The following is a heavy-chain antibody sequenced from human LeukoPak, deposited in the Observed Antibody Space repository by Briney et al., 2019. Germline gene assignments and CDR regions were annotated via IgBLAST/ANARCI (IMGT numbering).Heavy chain of an antibody. J-gene: IGHJ4*02. CDR1: GGSISSSSYY. CDR2: IYYSGST. V-gene: IGHV4-39*07. D-gene: IGHD4-17*01. CDR3: ARDLWGYGVHFDY. Sequence: PSETLSLTCTVSGGSISSSSYYWGWIRQPPGKGLEWIGSIYYSGSTYYNPSLKSRVTISVDTSKNQFSLKLSSVTAADTAVYYCARDLWGYGVHFDYWGQGTLVTVSS.